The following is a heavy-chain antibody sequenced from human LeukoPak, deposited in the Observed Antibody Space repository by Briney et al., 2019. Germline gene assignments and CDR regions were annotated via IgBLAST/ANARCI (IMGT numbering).Heavy chain of an antibody. Sequence: PSETLSLTCTVSGYSISSGYYWGWIRQPPGKGLEWIGSIHHSGSTYYNPSLKSRVTISIDTSKNQFSLKLTSVPAADTAVCYCAREGLGSGRGGDFDLWGRGTLVTVSS. V-gene: IGHV4-38-2*02. CDR1: GYSISSGYY. D-gene: IGHD2-15*01. CDR2: IHHSGST. CDR3: AREGLGSGRGGDFDL. J-gene: IGHJ2*01.